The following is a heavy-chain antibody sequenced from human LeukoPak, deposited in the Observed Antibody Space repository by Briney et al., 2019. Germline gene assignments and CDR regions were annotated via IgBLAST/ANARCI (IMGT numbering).Heavy chain of an antibody. CDR1: GYTFTGYY. D-gene: IGHD3-22*01. Sequence: ASVKVSCKASGYTFTGYYMHWVRQAPGQGLEWMGWINPNSGGTNYAQKFQGRVTMTRDTSISTAYMELSRLRSDDTAVYYCARDRDYYDSSGYHYWGQGTLVTVSS. CDR2: INPNSGGT. CDR3: ARDRDYYDSSGYHY. J-gene: IGHJ4*02. V-gene: IGHV1-2*02.